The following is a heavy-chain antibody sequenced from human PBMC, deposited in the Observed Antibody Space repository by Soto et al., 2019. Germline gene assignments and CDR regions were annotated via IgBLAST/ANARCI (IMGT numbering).Heavy chain of an antibody. V-gene: IGHV4-4*02. Sequence: QVLLHGSGPGLVKPSGTLSLTCTVSGVSISRGDWWSWVRQAPGKELQWIGEIHHSAGTSSHPSLRSRVSLSVDNSKNQFSLNLKSVTAADTGVYYCARLVYDTRLNYLYLDSWGQGLLGTLSS. CDR2: IHHSAGT. J-gene: IGHJ4*02. CDR3: ARLVYDTRLNYLYLDS. CDR1: GVSISRGDW. D-gene: IGHD3-22*01.